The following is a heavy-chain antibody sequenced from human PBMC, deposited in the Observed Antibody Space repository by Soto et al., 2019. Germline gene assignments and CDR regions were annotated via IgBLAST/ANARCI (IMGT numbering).Heavy chain of an antibody. J-gene: IGHJ4*02. D-gene: IGHD3-3*02. Sequence: WGSLLVSCASSVFSFSVYSMNWVRQAPGKGLEWVSYINGRDGAINYVDSVKGRFTISIDIAKNSLYLQMNSLRDEDTAVYFCARDHLWAFDYWGQGVLVTVSS. CDR3: ARDHLWAFDY. V-gene: IGHV3-48*02. CDR1: VFSFSVYS. CDR2: INGRDGAI.